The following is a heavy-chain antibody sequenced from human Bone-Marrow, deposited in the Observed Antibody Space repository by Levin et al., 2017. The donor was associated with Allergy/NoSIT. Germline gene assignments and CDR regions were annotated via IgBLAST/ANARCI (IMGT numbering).Heavy chain of an antibody. Sequence: GGSLRLSCAASGFSVSSTYMNWVRQAPGKGLEWVSVIYSGGNTDYADSVKGRFTISRDNSMNTLDLQMNSLRAEDTAVYYCARGPPMTAVKPEYFDHRGQGTLVTVSS. CDR3: ARGPPMTAVKPEYFDH. CDR1: GFSVSSTY. CDR2: IYSGGNT. V-gene: IGHV3-53*01. J-gene: IGHJ4*02. D-gene: IGHD4-17*01.